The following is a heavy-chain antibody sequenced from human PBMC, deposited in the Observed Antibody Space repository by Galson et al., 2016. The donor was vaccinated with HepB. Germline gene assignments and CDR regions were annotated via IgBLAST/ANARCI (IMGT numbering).Heavy chain of an antibody. CDR2: IASNRRTI. Sequence: SLRLSCAASGFTFSDYSMNWVRQAPGKGLEWVSYIASNRRTIYYADSARGRFTISRDNAKNSLYLQMNSLRVEDTAVYFCANYLGYGSGRPGYFHSWGQGTLVTVSS. CDR1: GFTFSDYS. D-gene: IGHD3-10*01. CDR3: ANYLGYGSGRPGYFHS. V-gene: IGHV3-48*04. J-gene: IGHJ4*02.